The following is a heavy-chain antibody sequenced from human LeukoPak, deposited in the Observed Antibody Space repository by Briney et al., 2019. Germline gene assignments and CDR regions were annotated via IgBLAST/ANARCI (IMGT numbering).Heavy chain of an antibody. D-gene: IGHD4-11*01. Sequence: SETLSLTCTVSGGSISSGDYYWSWIRQPPGKGLEWIGYIYYSGSTNYNPSLKSRVTISVDTSKNQFSLKLSSVTAADTAVYYCARRSTATNWFDPWGQGTLVTVSS. CDR3: ARRSTATNWFDP. J-gene: IGHJ5*02. CDR1: GGSISSGDYY. V-gene: IGHV4-61*08. CDR2: IYYSGST.